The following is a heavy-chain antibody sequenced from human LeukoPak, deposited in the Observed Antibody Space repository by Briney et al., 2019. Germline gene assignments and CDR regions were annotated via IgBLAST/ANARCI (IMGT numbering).Heavy chain of an antibody. Sequence: SETQSLTCTISGDSISNRNYYWGWIRQPPGKGLAWIGSIYYRGSSYYNPSLRSRVTIYVDTSKNQFSLKLSCVTAADTAVYYCARLGLVGPYSSSAYYFDYWGQGALVTVSS. CDR2: IYYRGSS. V-gene: IGHV4-39*01. J-gene: IGHJ4*02. CDR3: ARLGLVGPYSSSAYYFDY. CDR1: GDSISNRNYY. D-gene: IGHD6-6*01.